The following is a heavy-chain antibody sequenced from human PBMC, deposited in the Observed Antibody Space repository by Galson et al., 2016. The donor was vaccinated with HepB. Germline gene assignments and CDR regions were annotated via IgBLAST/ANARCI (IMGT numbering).Heavy chain of an antibody. D-gene: IGHD1-1*01. CDR2: ISTRRTT. CDR3: AKERLVRRIFDH. Sequence: LRLSCAASGFVFPNFGLSWVRQAPGKGLEWVASISTRRTTYYSGSVQGRFTISRDNSNNTLYLQMNGLRAEDTAVYYCAKERLVRRIFDHWGQGTLLTVSS. CDR1: GFVFPNFG. V-gene: IGHV3-23*01. J-gene: IGHJ4*02.